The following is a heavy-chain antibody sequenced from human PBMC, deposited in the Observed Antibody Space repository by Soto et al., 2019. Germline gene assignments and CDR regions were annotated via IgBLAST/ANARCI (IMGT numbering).Heavy chain of an antibody. V-gene: IGHV1-18*01. CDR1: GYSFPSYG. CDR3: SATGIKRITALDALDI. J-gene: IGHJ3*02. Sequence: QVQLVQSGAEVKKPGASVKVSCKASGYSFPSYGISWVRQAPGQGLEWMGWISTYNDNTNYTQKFQGRVSMTTDTSTNTAYMELRSLRSDDTAVYYCSATGIKRITALDALDIWGQGTMVTVSS. CDR2: ISTYNDNT. D-gene: IGHD1-1*01.